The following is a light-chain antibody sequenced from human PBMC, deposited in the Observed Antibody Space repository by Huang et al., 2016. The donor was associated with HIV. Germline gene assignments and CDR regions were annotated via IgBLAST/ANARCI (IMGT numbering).Light chain of an antibody. CDR2: GGS. CDR1: QSVSSSY. J-gene: IGKJ4*01. Sequence: EIVLTQSPGTLSLSPGDRATLSCRASQSVSSSYLAWYQQKPGQAPRLLIYGGSSRATDSPDRFSGSGSGTDFTLTISRLEPEDFAVYYCQQYGRSLTFGGGTKVEIK. CDR3: QQYGRSLT. V-gene: IGKV3-20*01.